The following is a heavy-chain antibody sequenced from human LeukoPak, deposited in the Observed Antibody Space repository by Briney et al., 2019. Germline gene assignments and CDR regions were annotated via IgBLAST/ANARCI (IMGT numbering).Heavy chain of an antibody. D-gene: IGHD3-10*01. CDR3: ARENYYGSGSSPGEFDY. CDR1: GFPFSDYD. Sequence: GGSLRLSCAASGFPFSDYDMSWIRQASGKGLEWVSYISSSDSRIYYADSVKDRFTISRDNTKNSLYLQMHSLRVEDTAVYYCARENYYGSGSSPGEFDYWGQGTLVTVSS. J-gene: IGHJ4*02. CDR2: ISSSDSRI. V-gene: IGHV3-11*01.